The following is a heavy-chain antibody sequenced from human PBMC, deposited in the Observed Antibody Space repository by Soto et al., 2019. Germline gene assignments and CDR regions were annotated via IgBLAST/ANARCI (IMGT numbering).Heavy chain of an antibody. CDR2: ISSNGGST. Sequence: PGGSLRLSCSASGFTFSSYAMHWVRQAPGKGLEYVSAISSNGGSTYYTDFVKGRFTISRDNSKNTLYLQMSSLRAEDTAVYYCTRDLMDVVPPADDLFDPWGQGILVTVSS. CDR1: GFTFSSYA. D-gene: IGHD2-2*01. CDR3: TRDLMDVVPPADDLFDP. V-gene: IGHV3-64D*06. J-gene: IGHJ5*02.